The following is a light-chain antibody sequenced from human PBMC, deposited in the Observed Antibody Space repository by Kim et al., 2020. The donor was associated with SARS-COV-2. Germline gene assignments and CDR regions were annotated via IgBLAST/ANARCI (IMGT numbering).Light chain of an antibody. CDR1: QDIRIY. J-gene: IGKJ4*01. V-gene: IGKV1-33*01. CDR3: QQYDNLPLT. CDR2: DAS. Sequence: ASAGNRVSITCQASQDIRIYLNWYQQKPGKAPKLLINDASIVETGDPTRFSGSGSGTDFTFTITSLQPEDVATYYCQQYDNLPLTFGGGTKVEIK.